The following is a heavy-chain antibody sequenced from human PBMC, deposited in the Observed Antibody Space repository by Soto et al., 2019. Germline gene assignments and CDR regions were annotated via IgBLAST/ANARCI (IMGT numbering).Heavy chain of an antibody. Sequence: GGSLRLSCAASGFTFSNFAMTWVRQAPGAGLEWVSSISGTDDYTYYADSVKGRFTISRDNSKNTLYLQMNSLRAEDTAVYYCAKDRSGYPDYWGQGTLVTVSS. CDR3: AKDRSGYPDY. D-gene: IGHD3-22*01. CDR1: GFTFSNFA. V-gene: IGHV3-23*01. J-gene: IGHJ4*02. CDR2: ISGTDDYT.